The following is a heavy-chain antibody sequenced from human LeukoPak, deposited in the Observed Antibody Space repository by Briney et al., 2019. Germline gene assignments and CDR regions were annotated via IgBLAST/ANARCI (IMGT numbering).Heavy chain of an antibody. D-gene: IGHD3-22*01. CDR2: IIPIFGTA. CDR3: ARDGFYYDSSGYTQLGYYYYYMDV. Sequence: SVKVSCKASGGTFSSYAISWVRQAPGQGLEWMGGIIPIFGTANYAQKFQGRVTITADESTSTAYMELSSLRSEDTAVYYCARDGFYYDSSGYTQLGYYYYYMDVWGKGTTVTVSS. V-gene: IGHV1-69*13. J-gene: IGHJ6*03. CDR1: GGTFSSYA.